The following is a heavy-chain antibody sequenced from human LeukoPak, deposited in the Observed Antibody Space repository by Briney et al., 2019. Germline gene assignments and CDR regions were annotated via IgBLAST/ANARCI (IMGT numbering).Heavy chain of an antibody. CDR3: ATYDSSGYYGY. V-gene: IGHV3-21*01. CDR2: ISSSSSYM. D-gene: IGHD3-22*01. CDR1: GFTFSSDS. J-gene: IGHJ4*02. Sequence: GGSLRLSCAASGFTFSSDSMNWVRQAPGKGLEWVSSISSSSSYMYYADSVKGRFTISRDNAKNSLYLQMNSLRAEDTAVYYCATYDSSGYYGYWGQGTLVTVSS.